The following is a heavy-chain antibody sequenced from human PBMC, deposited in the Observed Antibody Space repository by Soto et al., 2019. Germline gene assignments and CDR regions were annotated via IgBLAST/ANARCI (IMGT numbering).Heavy chain of an antibody. D-gene: IGHD3-16*01. CDR2: IYHSGST. V-gene: IGHV4-4*02. CDR1: GGSISSSNW. CDR3: ARSESNDYVWGSYDHSFDY. Sequence: SETLSLTCGVSGGSISSSNWWSWVRQPPGKGLEWIGEIYHSGSTNYNPSLKSRVTISVDKSKNQFSLKLSSVTAADTAVYYCARSESNDYVWGSYDHSFDYWGQGTLVTVPS. J-gene: IGHJ4*02.